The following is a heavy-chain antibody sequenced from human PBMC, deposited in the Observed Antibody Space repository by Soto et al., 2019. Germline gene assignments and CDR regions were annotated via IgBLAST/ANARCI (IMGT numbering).Heavy chain of an antibody. CDR1: GGSISSDGYS. D-gene: IGHD6-13*01. CDR3: ASSHAGAHITAAVH. Sequence: QLQLQESGSGLVKPSQTLSLTCAVSGGSISSDGYSWSWIRQPPGKGLEWIGYIYHSGSTYYNPSLTGRVTISVDRSKNQFSLKLSSVTAADTAVYYCASSHAGAHITAAVHWGQGTLVTVSS. CDR2: IYHSGST. V-gene: IGHV4-30-2*01. J-gene: IGHJ4*02.